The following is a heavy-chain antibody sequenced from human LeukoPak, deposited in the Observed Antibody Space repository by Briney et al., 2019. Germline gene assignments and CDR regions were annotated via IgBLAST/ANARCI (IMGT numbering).Heavy chain of an antibody. Sequence: ASVKVSCKVSGYTLTVLSMHCVREAPGKGFEWMGGFDLEDGETIYAQKFQGGVTMTEDTSTDTAYTELSSLRPEDTAVYYCATGLPAAKREYFQHWGQGTLVTVSS. CDR2: FDLEDGET. D-gene: IGHD2-2*01. CDR1: GYTLTVLS. CDR3: ATGLPAAKREYFQH. J-gene: IGHJ1*01. V-gene: IGHV1-24*01.